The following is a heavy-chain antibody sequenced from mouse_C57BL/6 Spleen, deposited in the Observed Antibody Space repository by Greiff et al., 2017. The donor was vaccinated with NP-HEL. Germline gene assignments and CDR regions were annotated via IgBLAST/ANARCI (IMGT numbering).Heavy chain of an antibody. Sequence: QVHVKQSGAELVRPGASVTLSCKASGYTFTDYEMHWVKQTPVHGLEWIGAIDPETGGTAYNQKFKGKAILTADKSSSTAYMELRSLTSEDSAVYYCTPMVTGYYAMDYWGQGTSVTVSS. V-gene: IGHV1-15*01. CDR3: TPMVTGYYAMDY. CDR1: GYTFTDYE. J-gene: IGHJ4*01. D-gene: IGHD2-2*01. CDR2: IDPETGGT.